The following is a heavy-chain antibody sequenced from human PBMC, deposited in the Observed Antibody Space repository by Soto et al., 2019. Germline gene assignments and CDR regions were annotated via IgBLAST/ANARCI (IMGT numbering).Heavy chain of an antibody. CDR2: IIPIFGTA. J-gene: IGHJ6*02. CDR1: GGTFSSYA. CDR3: AIPFSSGWSYYGMDV. D-gene: IGHD6-19*01. V-gene: IGHV1-69*13. Sequence: SVKVSCKASGGTFSSYAISWVRQAPGQGLEWMGGIIPIFGTANHAQKFQGRVTITADESTSTAYMELSSLRSEDTAVYYCAIPFSSGWSYYGMDVWGQGTTVTVSS.